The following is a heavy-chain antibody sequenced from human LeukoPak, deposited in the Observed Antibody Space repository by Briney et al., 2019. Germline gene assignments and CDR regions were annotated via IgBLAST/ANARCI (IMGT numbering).Heavy chain of an antibody. CDR1: GGSISSGGYY. V-gene: IGHV4-31*03. CDR3: ARDSKVTTFLDY. J-gene: IGHJ4*02. D-gene: IGHD4-17*01. Sequence: SQTLSLTCTVSGGSISSGGYYWSWIRQHPGKGLEWIGYIYYSGSTYYNPSLKSRVTISVDTSKNQFSLKLSSVTAADTAVYYCARDSKVTTFLDYWGQGTLVTVSS. CDR2: IYYSGST.